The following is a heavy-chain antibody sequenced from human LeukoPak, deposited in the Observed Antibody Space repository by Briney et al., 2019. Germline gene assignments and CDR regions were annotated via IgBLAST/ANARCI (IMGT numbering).Heavy chain of an antibody. CDR2: INPSGGST. Sequence: GASVKVSCKASGYTFTSYYMHWVRQAPGQGLEWMGIINPSGGSTSYAQKFQGRVTMTRDTSTSTVYMELSSLRSEDTAVYYCARGDVVVPAATYYYYYGMDVWGQGTTVTVSS. V-gene: IGHV1-46*01. D-gene: IGHD2-2*01. J-gene: IGHJ6*02. CDR1: GYTFTSYY. CDR3: ARGDVVVPAATYYYYYGMDV.